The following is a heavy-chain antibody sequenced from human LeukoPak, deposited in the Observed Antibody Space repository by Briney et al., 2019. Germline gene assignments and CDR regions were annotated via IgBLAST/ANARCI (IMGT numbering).Heavy chain of an antibody. J-gene: IGHJ4*02. CDR1: GYTFTGYY. Sequence: GASVKVSCKASGYTFTGYYMHWLRQAPGQRLEWMGGIIPIFGTANYAQKFQGRVTITTDESTSTAYMELSSLRSEDTAVYYCARARVAEDQPFDYWGQGTLVPVSS. D-gene: IGHD2-2*01. CDR3: ARARVAEDQPFDY. CDR2: IIPIFGTA. V-gene: IGHV1-69*05.